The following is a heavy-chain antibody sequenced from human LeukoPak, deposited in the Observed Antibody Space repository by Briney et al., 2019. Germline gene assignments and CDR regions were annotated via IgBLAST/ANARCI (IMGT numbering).Heavy chain of an antibody. D-gene: IGHD3-22*01. CDR1: GFTFSRYW. J-gene: IGHJ4*02. Sequence: GGSLRLSCAAYGFTFSRYWMHWVRQAPGKGLVWVSRINSDGSFTTYADSVEGRFTISRDNAKNTLYLQMNSLRADDTAVYYCARDPNYDSSGYPFDYWGQGTLVTVSS. CDR2: INSDGSFT. CDR3: ARDPNYDSSGYPFDY. V-gene: IGHV3-74*01.